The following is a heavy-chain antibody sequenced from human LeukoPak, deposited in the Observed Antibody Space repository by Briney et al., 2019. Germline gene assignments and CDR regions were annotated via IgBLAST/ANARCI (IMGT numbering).Heavy chain of an antibody. CDR2: IHHSGST. V-gene: IGHV4-38-2*02. D-gene: IGHD3-10*01. CDR1: GYFISSGYY. Sequence: SETLSLTCTVSGYFISSGYYWGWIRQPPGKGLQWIGSIHHSGSTYYNPSLKSRVTISVDTSKNQFSLKLSSVTAADTAVYYCARRKLWFGGFRITNWFDPWGQGTLVTVSS. J-gene: IGHJ5*02. CDR3: ARRKLWFGGFRITNWFDP.